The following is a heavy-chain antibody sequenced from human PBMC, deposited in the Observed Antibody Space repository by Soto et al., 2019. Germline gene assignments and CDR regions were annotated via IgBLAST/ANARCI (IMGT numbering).Heavy chain of an antibody. CDR3: AKDLFPDIVVVVAAPPVMDV. CDR1: GFTFSSYA. V-gene: IGHV3-23*01. J-gene: IGHJ6*02. D-gene: IGHD2-15*01. CDR2: ISGSGGST. Sequence: GGSLRLSCAASGFTFSSYAMSWVRQAPGKGLEWVSAISGSGGSTYYADSVKGRFTISRDNSKNTLYLQMNSLRAEDTAVYYCAKDLFPDIVVVVAAPPVMDVWGQGTTVTVSS.